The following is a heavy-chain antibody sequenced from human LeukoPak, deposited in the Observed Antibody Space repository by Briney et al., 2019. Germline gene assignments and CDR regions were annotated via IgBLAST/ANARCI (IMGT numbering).Heavy chain of an antibody. V-gene: IGHV1-69*04. J-gene: IGHJ5*02. CDR2: IVPMGDIT. CDR1: GHTFTGYY. D-gene: IGHD3-3*01. CDR3: ARESVRNWLDP. Sequence: ASVKVSCKASGHTFTGYYVHWVRQAPGQGLEWMGRIVPMGDITNYAQRFQGRVTITADKFTRKAYMELSSLRSEDTALYYCARESVRNWLDPWGQGTLVTVAS.